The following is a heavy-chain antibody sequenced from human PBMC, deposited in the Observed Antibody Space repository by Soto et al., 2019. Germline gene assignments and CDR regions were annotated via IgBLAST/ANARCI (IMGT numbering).Heavy chain of an antibody. Sequence: QVQLVESGGGVVQPGRSLRLSCAASGFTFSSYGMHWVRQAPGKGLEWVAVIWYDGSNKYYADSVKGRFTISRDNSKNTLYLQMNSLRAEDTAGYYCARDLRPIAAAGVMGYWGQGTLVTVSS. CDR2: IWYDGSNK. J-gene: IGHJ4*02. V-gene: IGHV3-33*01. CDR1: GFTFSSYG. CDR3: ARDLRPIAAAGVMGY. D-gene: IGHD6-13*01.